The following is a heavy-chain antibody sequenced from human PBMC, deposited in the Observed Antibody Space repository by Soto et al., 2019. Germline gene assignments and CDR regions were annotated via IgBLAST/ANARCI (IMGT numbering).Heavy chain of an antibody. Sequence: QVQLVESGGGVVQPGKSLRLSCAASGFTLSSFAMHWVRQAPGKGLEWVAVTSSDGSKEYYADSVKGRFTISRDNSKSTLYLQMNSLRPDDTAVFYCARAEYTSGWYFMGIDYWGPGTLVTVSS. J-gene: IGHJ4*02. D-gene: IGHD6-19*01. CDR2: TSSDGSKE. CDR3: ARAEYTSGWYFMGIDY. V-gene: IGHV3-30*04. CDR1: GFTLSSFA.